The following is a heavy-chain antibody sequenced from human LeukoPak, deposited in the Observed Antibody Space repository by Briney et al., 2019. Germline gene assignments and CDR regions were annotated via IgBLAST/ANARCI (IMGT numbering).Heavy chain of an antibody. Sequence: PGGSLRLSCAASGSTFSSYAMSWVRQAPGKGLEWVSAISGSGGSTYYADSVKGRFTISRDNSKNTLYLQMNSLRAEDTAVYYCAKGQKSTQWLVSSSYYYGMDVWGQGTTVTVSS. D-gene: IGHD6-19*01. CDR3: AKGQKSTQWLVSSSYYYGMDV. J-gene: IGHJ6*02. CDR2: ISGSGGST. CDR1: GSTFSSYA. V-gene: IGHV3-23*01.